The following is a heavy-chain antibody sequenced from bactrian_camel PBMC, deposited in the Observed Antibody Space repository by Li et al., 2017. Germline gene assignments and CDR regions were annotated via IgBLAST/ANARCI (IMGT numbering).Heavy chain of an antibody. V-gene: IGHV3S1*01. CDR3: LVGFDY. Sequence: QLVESGGGLVRPGGSLTLSCVASGFAFSDYPLTWVRQTSEKRFEWVSAINSRNIATYNDSVRGRFTISRDNSRSTVILELTSLTIEDTAMYYCLVGFDYWGQGTQVTVS. CDR2: INSRNIAT. CDR1: GFAFSDYP. D-gene: IGHD2*01. J-gene: IGHJ4*01.